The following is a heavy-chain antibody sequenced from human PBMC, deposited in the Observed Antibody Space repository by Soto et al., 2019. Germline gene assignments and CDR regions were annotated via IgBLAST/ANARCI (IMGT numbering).Heavy chain of an antibody. CDR2: IRSKGNSYAT. Sequence: EVQLVESGGGLVQPGGSLKLSCAASGFTFSTYAMHWVRQASGKGLEWVGRIRSKGNSYATSYAASVKGRFTISREDSKNTAYLQMNSMKTEDTAVYFCTSYDYGDYVIDYWGQGTLVTVSS. CDR3: TSYDYGDYVIDY. V-gene: IGHV3-73*01. CDR1: GFTFSTYA. J-gene: IGHJ4*02. D-gene: IGHD4-17*01.